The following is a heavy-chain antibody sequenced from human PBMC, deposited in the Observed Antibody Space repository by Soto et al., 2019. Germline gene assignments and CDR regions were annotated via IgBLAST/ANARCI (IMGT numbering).Heavy chain of an antibody. J-gene: IGHJ4*02. CDR2: ISYDGGNK. CDR1: GFTFSNYA. CDR3: ERDRGWDLGPGDY. D-gene: IGHD1-26*01. Sequence: QVQLVESGGGVVQPGRSLRLSCAASGFTFSNYAVHWVRQAPGKGLEWVAVISYDGGNKYYADSVKGRFTISRDNSNDTLDLEMNSLRDEDTAVSDGERDRGWDLGPGDYWGQGTLFPVSS. V-gene: IGHV3-30-3*01.